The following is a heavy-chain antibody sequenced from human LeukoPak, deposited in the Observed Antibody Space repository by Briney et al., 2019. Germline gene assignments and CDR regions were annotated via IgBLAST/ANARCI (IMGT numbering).Heavy chain of an antibody. CDR2: IYYSGST. V-gene: IGHV4-59*01. D-gene: IGHD5-24*01. Sequence: SETLSLTCTVSGGSISSYYWSWIRQPPGKGLEWIGYIYYSGSTNYNPSLKSRVTISVDTSKNQFSLKLSSVTAADTAVYYCARGRWDGQSPFDYWGQGTLVTVSS. J-gene: IGHJ4*02. CDR1: GGSISSYY. CDR3: ARGRWDGQSPFDY.